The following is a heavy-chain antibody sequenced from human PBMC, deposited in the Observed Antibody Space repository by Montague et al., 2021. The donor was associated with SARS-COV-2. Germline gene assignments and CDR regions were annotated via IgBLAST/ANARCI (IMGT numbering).Heavy chain of an antibody. Sequence: SDTLSLTCIVSGGSINSSTYYWTWMRHPKGKELEWLAYTYYRGASRSDPTLRSRVTISADTSRNQFNLKLTSVTAADMGLYYCARRVTRGAFDVWGQGTMVTVSS. V-gene: IGHV4-39*01. CDR1: GGSINSSTYY. J-gene: IGHJ3*01. CDR2: TYYRGAS. D-gene: IGHD1-1*01. CDR3: ARRVTRGAFDV.